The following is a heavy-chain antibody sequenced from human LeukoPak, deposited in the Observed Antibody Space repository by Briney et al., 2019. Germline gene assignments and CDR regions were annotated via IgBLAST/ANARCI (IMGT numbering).Heavy chain of an antibody. D-gene: IGHD3-3*01. CDR1: GYSISSGYY. CDR3: AREDFGVVMGGGDAFDI. V-gene: IGHV4-38-2*02. Sequence: PSETLSLTCTVSGYSISSGYYWGWIRQPPGKGLEWIGSIYHSGSTYYNPSPKSRVTISVDTSKNQFSLKLSSVTAADTAVYYCAREDFGVVMGGGDAFDIWGQGTMVTVSS. J-gene: IGHJ3*02. CDR2: IYHSGST.